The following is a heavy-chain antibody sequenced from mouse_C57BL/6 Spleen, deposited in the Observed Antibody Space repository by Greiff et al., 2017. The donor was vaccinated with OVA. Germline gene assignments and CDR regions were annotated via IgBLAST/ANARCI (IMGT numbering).Heavy chain of an antibody. CDR1: GFTFSDYG. J-gene: IGHJ1*03. CDR2: ISSGSSTI. CDR3: ARGATVVAKEGYWYFDV. D-gene: IGHD1-1*01. Sequence: EVQGVESGGGLVKPGGSLKLSCAASGFTFSDYGMHWVRQAPEKGLEWVAYISSGSSTIYYADTVKGRFTISRDNAKNTLFLQMTSLRSEDTAMYYCARGATVVAKEGYWYFDVWGTGTTVTVSS. V-gene: IGHV5-17*01.